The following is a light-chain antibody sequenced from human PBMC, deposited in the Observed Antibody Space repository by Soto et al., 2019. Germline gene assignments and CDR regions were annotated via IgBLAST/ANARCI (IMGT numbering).Light chain of an antibody. V-gene: IGKV3-11*01. CDR3: QQCFNWPLT. CDR2: EAS. J-gene: IGKJ4*01. CDR1: QSVRNY. Sequence: EIVLTQSPATLSSSTGERATLSCRASQSVRNYLAWYQQKPGQAPRLLIYEASNRATGIPARFSGSGSGTDFTLTISSLEPEDFAVYYCQQCFNWPLTFGGGTKVEIK.